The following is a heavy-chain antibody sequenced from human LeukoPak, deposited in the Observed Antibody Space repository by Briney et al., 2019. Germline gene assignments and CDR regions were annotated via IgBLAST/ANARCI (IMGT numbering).Heavy chain of an antibody. V-gene: IGHV3-21*01. Sequence: GGSLRLSCAASGFTFSSYSMNWVRQAPGKGLEWVSSISSSSSYIYYADSVKGRFTISRDNAKNSLYLQMNSLRAEDTAVYYCASEHTWAYYFDYWGQGTLVTVSS. CDR2: ISSSSSYI. D-gene: IGHD2-2*02. CDR3: ASEHTWAYYFDY. CDR1: GFTFSSYS. J-gene: IGHJ4*02.